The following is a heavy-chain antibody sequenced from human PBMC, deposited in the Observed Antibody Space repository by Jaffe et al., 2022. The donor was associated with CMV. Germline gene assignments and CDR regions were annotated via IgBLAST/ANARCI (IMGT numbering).Heavy chain of an antibody. D-gene: IGHD1-26*01. J-gene: IGHJ5*02. CDR1: GFTFSTYT. Sequence: EVQLVESGGGLVKPGGSLRLSCAASGFTFSTYTMTWVRQAPGKGLEWVSSISSSNSYIYYADSLKGRFTISRDNAKNSLYLQMNSLRTEDTAVYYCARDLEVWEPPNHWGQGTLVTVTS. V-gene: IGHV3-21*01. CDR3: ARDLEVWEPPNH. CDR2: ISSSNSYI.